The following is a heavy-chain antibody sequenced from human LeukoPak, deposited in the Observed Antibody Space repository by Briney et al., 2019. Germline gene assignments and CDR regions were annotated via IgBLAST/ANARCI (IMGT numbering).Heavy chain of an antibody. Sequence: PGGSLRLSRAASGFTFSSYAMHWVRQAPGKGLEWVAVISYDGSNKYYADSVKGRFTISRDNSKNTLYLQMNSLRAEDTAVYYCARDTSYYYDSSGYYMGYWGQGTLVTVSS. CDR3: ARDTSYYYDSSGYYMGY. J-gene: IGHJ4*02. CDR2: ISYDGSNK. V-gene: IGHV3-30*04. D-gene: IGHD3-22*01. CDR1: GFTFSSYA.